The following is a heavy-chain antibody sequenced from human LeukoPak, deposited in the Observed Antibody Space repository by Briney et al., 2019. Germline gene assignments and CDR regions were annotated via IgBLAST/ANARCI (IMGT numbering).Heavy chain of an antibody. CDR2: MHPTGDST. CDR3: ARHDFDLPMIYSFFVH. V-gene: IGHV1-46*01. Sequence: ASVKVSCKASGYTFTKYYMNWVRQAPGQGLEWMGIMHPTGDSTNYAQKFQGRVTLTRDTSTGTFYMELNSLTSEDTAVYYCARHDFDLPMIYSFFVHWGQGTLVTVSS. J-gene: IGHJ5*02. D-gene: IGHD3-3*01. CDR1: GYTFTKYY.